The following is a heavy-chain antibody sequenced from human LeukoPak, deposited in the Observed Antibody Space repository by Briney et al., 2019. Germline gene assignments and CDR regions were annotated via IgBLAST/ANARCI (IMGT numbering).Heavy chain of an antibody. CDR3: ARADGSGSYYPIYYYYYYMDV. D-gene: IGHD3-10*01. J-gene: IGHJ6*03. Sequence: PSETLSLTCAVYGGSFSGYYWSWIRQPPGKGLEWIGEINHSGSTNYNPSLKSRVTISVDTSKNQFSLKLSSVTAADTAVYYCARADGSGSYYPIYYYYYYMDVWGKGTTVTVSS. V-gene: IGHV4-34*01. CDR1: GGSFSGYY. CDR2: INHSGST.